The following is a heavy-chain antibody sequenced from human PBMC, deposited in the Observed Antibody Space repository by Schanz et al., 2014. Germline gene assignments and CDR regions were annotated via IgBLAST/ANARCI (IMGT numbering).Heavy chain of an antibody. D-gene: IGHD1-26*01. J-gene: IGHJ4*02. Sequence: EVQLVESGGGLVQPGGSLRLSCAASAFIFRSYSMHWVRQAPGKGLEWVSYISRSSSTIYYADSVRGRFTISRDNAKNSLYLQMNSLRAEDTAVYYCARDRGSHYVVDYWGQGTLVTVSS. CDR2: ISRSSSTI. CDR3: ARDRGSHYVVDY. CDR1: AFIFRSYS. V-gene: IGHV3-48*01.